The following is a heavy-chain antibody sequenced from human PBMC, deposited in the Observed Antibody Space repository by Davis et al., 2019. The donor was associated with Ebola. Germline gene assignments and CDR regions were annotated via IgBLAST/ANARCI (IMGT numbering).Heavy chain of an antibody. J-gene: IGHJ4*02. V-gene: IGHV1-2*05. CDR1: GYTFTDYN. D-gene: IGHD4-11*01. CDR2: VILKSGAT. CDR3: ARGHNYAHEY. Sequence: ASVKVSCKASGYTFTDYNIHWMRQAPGQGLEWLGRVILKSGATNYAQKFQGRVTMTRDTSISTVYMELSSLRYDDTVDYYCARGHNYAHEYWGQGTLVTVPS.